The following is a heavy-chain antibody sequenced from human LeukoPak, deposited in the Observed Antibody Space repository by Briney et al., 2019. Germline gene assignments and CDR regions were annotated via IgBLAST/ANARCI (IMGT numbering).Heavy chain of an antibody. D-gene: IGHD5-18*01. CDR3: ARALGYSSRPFDY. CDR1: GFTISSSSYY. CDR2: INYSGST. Sequence: PSETLSLTCTGSGFTISSSSYYWGGLRQPLGKGRECIGSINYSGSTYYKPSLKSRVTISVDTSKNQFSLKLSSVNAADTAVYSCARALGYSSRPFDYWGQGTLVTVSS. V-gene: IGHV4-39*07. J-gene: IGHJ4*02.